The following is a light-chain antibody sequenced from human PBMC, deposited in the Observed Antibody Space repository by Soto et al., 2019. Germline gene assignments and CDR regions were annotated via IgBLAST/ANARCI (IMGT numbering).Light chain of an antibody. CDR2: LGS. V-gene: IGKV2-28*01. CDR1: QSLLYSNGYNY. CDR3: MQALQTPPT. J-gene: IGKJ1*01. Sequence: DIVMTQSPLSLPVTPGEPASISCRSSQSLLYSNGYNYLDWYLQKPGQSPQLLIYLGSNRASGVPDRFSGSGSGTDFTLKISRVEAEDVGVYYCMQALQTPPTFGQGTKVEIK.